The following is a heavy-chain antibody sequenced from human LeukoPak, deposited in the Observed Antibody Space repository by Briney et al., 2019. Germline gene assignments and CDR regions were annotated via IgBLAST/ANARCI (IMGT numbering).Heavy chain of an antibody. CDR2: INHSGST. J-gene: IGHJ5*02. Sequence: SETLSLTCGVYGGSFRCYYWTWIRQPPGQGLEWVGEINHSGSTNYNPTLKRRVTISLDTSKNQFSLKRSSVTAADTAVYYCARGSSGYYYAWGQGTLVTVSS. V-gene: IGHV4-34*01. CDR1: GGSFRCYY. D-gene: IGHD3-22*01. CDR3: ARGSSGYYYA.